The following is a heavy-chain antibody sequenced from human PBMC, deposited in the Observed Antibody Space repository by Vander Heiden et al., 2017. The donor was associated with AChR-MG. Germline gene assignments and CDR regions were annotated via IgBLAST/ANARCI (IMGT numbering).Heavy chain of an antibody. CDR3: ARRWSAVTTSYKSYMDV. CDR1: GGSLSGYD. D-gene: IGHD4-17*01. V-gene: IGHV4-34*01. J-gene: IGHJ6*03. Sequence: QVQLQQWGAGLSKPPETLSLTCAGYGGSLSGYDWGWSRQSPGKGVEWIGEIYHSGRTSYNPSLKSRVTISVDTSKSQFSLKLISVTAADTAVYYCARRWSAVTTSYKSYMDVWGKGTTGTVSS. CDR2: IYHSGRT.